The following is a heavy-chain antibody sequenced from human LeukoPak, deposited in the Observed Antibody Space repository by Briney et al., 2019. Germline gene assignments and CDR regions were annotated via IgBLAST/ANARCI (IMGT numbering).Heavy chain of an antibody. V-gene: IGHV4-4*07. CDR1: GGSINSYY. CDR3: ARGGKATVVTM. D-gene: IGHD4-23*01. CDR2: VYSSGNT. J-gene: IGHJ4*02. Sequence: SETLSLTCTVSGGSINSYYWSWIRQPAAKELKWIGRVYSSGNTNYNPSLKSRVSMSVDTSKNQFSLKLTSVTAADTAVYYCARGGKATVVTMWGQGILVTVSS.